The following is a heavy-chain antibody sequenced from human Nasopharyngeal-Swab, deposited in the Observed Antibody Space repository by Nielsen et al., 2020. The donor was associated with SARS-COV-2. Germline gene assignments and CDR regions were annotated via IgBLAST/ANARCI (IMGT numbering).Heavy chain of an antibody. Sequence: SGPTLVKPTQTLTLTCTFSGFSLRTSGVGVGWIRQPPGKALEWLALIYWTDDKLYSPSLKSRLTITKDTSRNQVVLKMTNMDPVDTATYYCAHQGYYYAAVSFSPKYYYMDVWGQGTAVTVS. J-gene: IGHJ6*03. V-gene: IGHV2-5*01. CDR2: IYWTDDK. CDR3: AHQGYYYAAVSFSPKYYYMDV. CDR1: GFSLRTSGVG. D-gene: IGHD3-10*01.